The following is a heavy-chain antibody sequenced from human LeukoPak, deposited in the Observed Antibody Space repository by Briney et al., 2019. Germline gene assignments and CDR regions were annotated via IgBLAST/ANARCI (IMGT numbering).Heavy chain of an antibody. CDR1: DGSISSSSYY. J-gene: IGHJ6*03. CDR2: IYYGSVFYSVST. V-gene: IGHV4-39*07. CDR3: ARRGPRRMTTNRRELDYYYYYMDV. Sequence: SETLSLTCTVSDGSISSSSYYWGWIRQPPGKGLEWIGSIYYGSVFYSVSTYYNPSLKSRVTMSGDTSKNQFSLKLSSVTAADTAVYYCARRGPRRMTTNRRELDYYYYYMDVWGKGTTVTISS. D-gene: IGHD4-17*01.